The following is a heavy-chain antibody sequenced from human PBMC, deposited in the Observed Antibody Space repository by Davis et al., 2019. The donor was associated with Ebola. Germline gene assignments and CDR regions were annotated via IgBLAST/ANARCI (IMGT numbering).Heavy chain of an antibody. Sequence: ASVKVSCKASGYTFTSYDINWVRQAPGQGLEWMGWISTYNGNTNYAQKLQGRVTMTTDTSTSTAYMELRSLRSDDTAVYYCAREPMFYGMDVRGQGTTVTVSS. CDR1: GYTFTSYD. CDR2: ISTYNGNT. J-gene: IGHJ6*02. CDR3: AREPMFYGMDV. V-gene: IGHV1-18*01. D-gene: IGHD3-10*02.